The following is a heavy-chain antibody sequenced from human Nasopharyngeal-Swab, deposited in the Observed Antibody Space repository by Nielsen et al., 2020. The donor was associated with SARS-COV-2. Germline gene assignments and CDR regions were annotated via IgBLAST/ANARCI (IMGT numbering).Heavy chain of an antibody. CDR2: FNHSGST. V-gene: IGHV4-34*01. CDR3: ARGLSGIVPAPILGLGPYYYYYYMDV. J-gene: IGHJ6*03. Sequence: WIRQPPGKGPEWIAEFNHSGSTNYNPSLKSRVTLSVDTSMNQVSLEVSSVTAADTAVYYCARGLSGIVPAPILGLGPYYYYYYMDVWGKGTTVTVSS. D-gene: IGHD2-2*01.